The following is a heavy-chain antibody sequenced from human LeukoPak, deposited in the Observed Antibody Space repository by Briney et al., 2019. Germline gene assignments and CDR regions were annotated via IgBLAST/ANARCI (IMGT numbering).Heavy chain of an antibody. V-gene: IGHV4-39*07. Sequence: PSETLSLTCTVSGGSISSSSYYWGWIPQPPGKGLEWIGTIYYSGSTYYNLSLKSRVTISVDTSKNQFSLRLSSVTAADTAVYYCARTHPAYYDSSGYSDYWGQGTLVTVSS. D-gene: IGHD3-22*01. CDR3: ARTHPAYYDSSGYSDY. CDR1: GGSISSSSYY. CDR2: IYYSGST. J-gene: IGHJ4*02.